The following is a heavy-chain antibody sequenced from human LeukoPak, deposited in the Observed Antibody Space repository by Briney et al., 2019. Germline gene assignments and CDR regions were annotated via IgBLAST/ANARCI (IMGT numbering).Heavy chain of an antibody. CDR1: GFALRSYS. J-gene: IGHJ4*02. CDR2: ISNTTKTL. Sequence: AESLRLSCAASGFALRSYSMKSVRQAPGKGLEWVSYISNTTKTLYYADSVKGRFTISRDNAKNSVYLQMNSLRAEDTAVYYCARADMALVPVFDYWGQATLLT. D-gene: IGHD5-24*01. CDR3: ARADMALVPVFDY. V-gene: IGHV3-48*04.